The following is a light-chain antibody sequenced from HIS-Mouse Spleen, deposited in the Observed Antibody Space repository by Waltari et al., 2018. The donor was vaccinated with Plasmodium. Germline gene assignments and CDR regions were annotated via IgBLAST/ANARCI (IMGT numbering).Light chain of an antibody. V-gene: IGLV3-10*01. CDR3: YSTDSSGNHRV. CDR2: EDS. J-gene: IGLJ3*02. CDR1: AWPKQN. Sequence: SYELTQPTSVSVSPGQTARNTCTVDAWPKQNAYWYQQKSGQAPVLVIYEDSKRPSGIPERFSGSSSGTMATLTISGAQVEDEADYYCYSTDSSGNHRVFGGGTKLTVL.